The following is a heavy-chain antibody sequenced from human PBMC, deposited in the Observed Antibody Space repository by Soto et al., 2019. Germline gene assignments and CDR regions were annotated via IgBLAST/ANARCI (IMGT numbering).Heavy chain of an antibody. J-gene: IGHJ4*02. V-gene: IGHV3-11*06. CDR3: ARGGGGRLFEQ. CDR1: GFPFSDYY. Sequence: PXGSLRLSCATSGFPFSDYYMSWIRQAPGKGLEWLSHISPKSTYRNYADSVKGRFTISRDNTKSSLFLQMNSLGVEDTAVYYCARGGGGRLFEQWGQGVSVPVSS. CDR2: ISPKSTYR. D-gene: IGHD2-15*01.